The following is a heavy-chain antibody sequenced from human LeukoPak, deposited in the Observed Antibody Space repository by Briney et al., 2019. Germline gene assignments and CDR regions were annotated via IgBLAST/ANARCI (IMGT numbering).Heavy chain of an antibody. D-gene: IGHD6-13*01. Sequence: GGSLRLSCAASGFTFSSYSMNWVRQAPGKGLEWVSSISSSSGYIYYADSVKGRFTISRDNAKNSLFLQTTSLRAEDTAVYYCAKGNYYYMDVWGKGTTVTISS. CDR3: AKGNYYYMDV. CDR1: GFTFSSYS. CDR2: ISSSSGYI. J-gene: IGHJ6*03. V-gene: IGHV3-21*01.